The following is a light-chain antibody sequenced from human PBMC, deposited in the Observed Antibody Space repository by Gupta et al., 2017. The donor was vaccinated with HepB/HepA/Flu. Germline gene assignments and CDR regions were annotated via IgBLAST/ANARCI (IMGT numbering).Light chain of an antibody. V-gene: IGKV3-15*01. CDR3: QHYNNWPLT. CDR2: DAS. J-gene: IGKJ4*01. Sequence: EIVMTQSPATLSVSPGERATLSCRASQSVSSNLAWYQQKPGQAPRLVIYDASVRATGIPVRFSGSGSGTDFTLTISSLQSEDFAVYYCQHYNNWPLTFGGGTKVEIK. CDR1: QSVSSN.